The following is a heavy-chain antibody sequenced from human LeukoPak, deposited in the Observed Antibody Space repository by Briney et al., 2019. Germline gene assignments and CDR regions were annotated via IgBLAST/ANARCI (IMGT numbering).Heavy chain of an antibody. D-gene: IGHD1-26*01. J-gene: IGHJ5*02. V-gene: IGHV1-8*03. CDR3: ARDQMWESNWFDP. Sequence: GASVKVSCKASGYTFTSYDINWVRQATGQGLEWMGWMNPNSGNTGYAQKFQGRVTITRNTSISTAYMELSSLRSEDTAVYYCARDQMWESNWFDPWGQGTLVTVSS. CDR1: GYTFTSYD. CDR2: MNPNSGNT.